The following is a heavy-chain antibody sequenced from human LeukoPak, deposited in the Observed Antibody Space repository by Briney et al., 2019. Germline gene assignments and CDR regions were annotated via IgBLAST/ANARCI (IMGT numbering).Heavy chain of an antibody. V-gene: IGHV3-66*02. CDR2: IYSGGST. J-gene: IGHJ3*01. CDR3: ASHKAYRAFYV. Sequence: GGXXXLSCAAADFPISSNYMRWVRQAPGKGLEGVSTIYSGGSTYYADSVKGGFTISRDNSKNTVYIHMNRLRDGDTAVYYCASHKAYRAFYVCGQGTMVIVSS. CDR1: DFPISSNY. D-gene: IGHD3-16*01.